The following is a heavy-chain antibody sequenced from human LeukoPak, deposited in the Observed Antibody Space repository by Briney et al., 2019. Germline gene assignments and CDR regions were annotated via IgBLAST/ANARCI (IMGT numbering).Heavy chain of an antibody. J-gene: IGHJ4*02. V-gene: IGHV3-74*01. CDR2: INTDGKHT. CDR3: AKEVAAAGTIDY. CDR1: GFTFSRYW. Sequence: GGSLRLSCAASGFTFSRYWMHWVRLVPGKGPVWVSHINTDGKHTTYADSVKGRFTISRDDAKNTLYLQMTSLRAEDTAVYYCAKEVAAAGTIDYWGQGTLVTVSS. D-gene: IGHD6-13*01.